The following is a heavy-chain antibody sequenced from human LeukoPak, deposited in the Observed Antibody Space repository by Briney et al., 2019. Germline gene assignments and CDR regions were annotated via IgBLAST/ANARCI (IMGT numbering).Heavy chain of an antibody. V-gene: IGHV1-8*01. CDR3: ARGPQWRGDSYYIDV. CDR2: MNPNSGNT. Sequence: ASVRVSCKASGYTFTNFDINWVRQAPGRGLEWMGWMNPNSGNTGYAQKFQGRVTMTMNTSITTAYMELSSLISEDTAVYYCARGPQWRGDSYYIDVWGRGTTVTVSS. D-gene: IGHD6-19*01. J-gene: IGHJ6*03. CDR1: GYTFTNFD.